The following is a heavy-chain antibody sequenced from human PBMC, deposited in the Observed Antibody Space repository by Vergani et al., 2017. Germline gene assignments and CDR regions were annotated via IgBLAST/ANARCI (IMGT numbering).Heavy chain of an antibody. CDR3: ATKSCGTAGCQIGYFRE. CDR1: GYTSSYYG. Sequence: QVHLVESGGGVVQPGRSLRLSCVVSGYTSSYYGMHWVRPAPGKGLEWVAVISYDGTQKYYADSVKGGFTISRDNSKSTLYLQMNSLRTEDTAVYYCATKSCGTAGCQIGYFREWGEGTLVTVSS. CDR2: ISYDGTQK. D-gene: IGHD1-1*01. V-gene: IGHV3-30*03. J-gene: IGHJ1*01.